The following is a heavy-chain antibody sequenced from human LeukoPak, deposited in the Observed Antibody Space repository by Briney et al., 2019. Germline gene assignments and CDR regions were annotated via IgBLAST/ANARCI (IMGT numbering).Heavy chain of an antibody. CDR1: GYTFTSYG. J-gene: IGHJ4*02. Sequence: GASVKVSCKASGYTFTSYGISWVRQAPGQGLEWMGIINPSGGSTSYAQKFQGRVTMTRDTSTSTVYMELSSLRSEDTAVYYCARVEMATIPCLDYWGQGTLVTVSS. CDR3: ARVEMATIPCLDY. D-gene: IGHD5-24*01. V-gene: IGHV1-46*01. CDR2: INPSGGST.